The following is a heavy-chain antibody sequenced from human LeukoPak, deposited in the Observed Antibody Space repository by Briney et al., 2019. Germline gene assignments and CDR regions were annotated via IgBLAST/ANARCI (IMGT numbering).Heavy chain of an antibody. Sequence: GGSLRLSCSASGFTFNNYAMHWVRQAPGKGLEYISTNDNNGIFTYYADSVRDRFTVSRDNSKNTLYLQVSSLRAEDTAVYYCVKVGGCSGGSCYSGLWVFDYWGQGTLVTVSS. V-gene: IGHV3-64D*09. CDR2: NDNNGIFT. CDR1: GFTFNNYA. J-gene: IGHJ4*02. CDR3: VKVGGCSGGSCYSGLWVFDY. D-gene: IGHD2-15*01.